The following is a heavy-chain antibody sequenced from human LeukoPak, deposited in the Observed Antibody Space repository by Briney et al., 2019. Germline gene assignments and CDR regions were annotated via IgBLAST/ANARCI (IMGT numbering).Heavy chain of an antibody. Sequence: GESLKISCKGSGYSFTSYWIGWVRQMPGKGLEWMGIIYPGDSDTRYSPSFQGQVTFSADKSIVTACLQWSSLKASDTAMYYCARQTTQMDIVVVPAAWDYWGQGTLVTVSS. V-gene: IGHV5-51*01. CDR1: GYSFTSYW. J-gene: IGHJ4*02. D-gene: IGHD2-2*03. CDR3: ARQTTQMDIVVVPAAWDY. CDR2: IYPGDSDT.